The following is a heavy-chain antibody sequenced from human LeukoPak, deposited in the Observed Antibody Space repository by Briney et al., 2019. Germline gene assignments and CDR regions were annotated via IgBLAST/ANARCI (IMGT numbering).Heavy chain of an antibody. CDR1: GGSITSGDYY. J-gene: IGHJ5*02. D-gene: IGHD1-26*01. V-gene: IGHV4-61*08. CDR3: ARGALVGASSGNWFDP. CDR2: IYYSGST. Sequence: SETLSLTCTVSGGSITSGDYYWSWIRQPPGKGLEWIGDIYYSGSTNYNPSLKSRVTMSVDTSKNQFSLKLSSVTAADTAVYYCARGALVGASSGNWFDPWGQGTLVTVSS.